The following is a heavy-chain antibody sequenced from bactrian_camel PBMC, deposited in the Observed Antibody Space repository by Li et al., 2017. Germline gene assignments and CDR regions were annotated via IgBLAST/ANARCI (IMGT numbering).Heavy chain of an antibody. CDR3: AAGQGGYGSVWCRDVRDYAY. Sequence: HVQLVESGGGSVQAGGSLRLSCVVSEYIYSSSICMGWFRQAPGKEREGVATLYTGSGALFYGDSVNGRFTNSQDHAKKMVFLQMDGLKPDDTAMYYCAAGQGGYGSVWCRDVRDYAYWGQGTQVTVS. CDR2: LYTGSGAL. V-gene: IGHV3S1*01. D-gene: IGHD5*01. CDR1: EYIYSSSIC. J-gene: IGHJ4*01.